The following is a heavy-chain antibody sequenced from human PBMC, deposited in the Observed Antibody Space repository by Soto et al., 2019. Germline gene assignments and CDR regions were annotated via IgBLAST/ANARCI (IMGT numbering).Heavy chain of an antibody. D-gene: IGHD5-12*01. V-gene: IGHV1-46*01. Sequence: VASVKVSCKASGYTFSRYYIYWVLQAPGQGLEWMGAINPSGGITTYAQKFQGRVTMTSDTSTRTVYMELSSLRSEDTAVYYCARPEGLASYHYYYGMDVWGQGTTVTVSS. CDR2: INPSGGIT. J-gene: IGHJ6*02. CDR3: ARPEGLASYHYYYGMDV. CDR1: GYTFSRYY.